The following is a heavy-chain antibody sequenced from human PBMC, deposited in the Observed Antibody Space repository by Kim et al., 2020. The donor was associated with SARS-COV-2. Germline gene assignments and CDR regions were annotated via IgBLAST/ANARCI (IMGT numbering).Heavy chain of an antibody. Sequence: GGSLRLSCATSGFTFDSQAMSWVRQAPGEGLQWVSSITSTGTYYADSVKGRFTVSRDNSKKTIYVQMNSLRAEDTVVYYCVKGAYTFDYWGQGTLVTVSS. CDR1: GFTFDSQA. D-gene: IGHD3-16*01. J-gene: IGHJ4*02. V-gene: IGHV3-23*01. CDR3: VKGAYTFDY. CDR2: ITSTGT.